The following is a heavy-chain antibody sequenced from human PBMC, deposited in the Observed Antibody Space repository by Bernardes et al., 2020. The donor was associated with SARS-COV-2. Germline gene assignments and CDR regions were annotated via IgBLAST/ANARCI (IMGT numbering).Heavy chain of an antibody. D-gene: IGHD2-15*01. Sequence: GALRLSCSASGFTFSSYSMNWVRQAPGKGLEWVSYISSSSSTLYYADSVKGRFTISRDNAKNSLYLQMNSLRPEDTAVYYCARDCSLYADYRGCNGDYWGQGTLVTVSS. J-gene: IGHJ4*02. CDR3: ARDCSLYADYRGCNGDY. V-gene: IGHV3-48*04. CDR2: ISSSSSTL. CDR1: GFTFSSYS.